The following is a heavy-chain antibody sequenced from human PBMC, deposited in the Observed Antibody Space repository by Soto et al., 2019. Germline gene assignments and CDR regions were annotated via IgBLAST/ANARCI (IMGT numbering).Heavy chain of an antibody. D-gene: IGHD2-2*02. CDR2: IKSKTDGGTT. J-gene: IGHJ6*02. CDR1: GFTFSNAW. V-gene: IGHV3-15*07. CDR3: TTTIRSRYYYAMDV. Sequence: GGSLRLSCAASGFTFSNAWMNWVRQAPGKGLEWVGRIKSKTDGGTTDYSAPVKGRFTISRDDSKNTLYLQMNSLKTEDTAVYYCTTTIRSRYYYAMDVWGQGTTVTVSS.